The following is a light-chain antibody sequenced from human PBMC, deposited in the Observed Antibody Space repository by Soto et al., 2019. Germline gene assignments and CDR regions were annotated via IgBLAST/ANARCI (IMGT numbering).Light chain of an antibody. CDR2: DTS. CDR3: QQYNNWPPRLT. V-gene: IGKV3-11*01. CDR1: QTVGRY. Sequence: EIVLTQSPATLSLSPGDRVTLSCRASQTVGRYLSWYQHSPGQGPRLLVYDTSNRATGIPARFSGSGSETDFTLTISSLEPEDFAVYYCQQYNNWPPRLTFGGGTKVEIK. J-gene: IGKJ4*01.